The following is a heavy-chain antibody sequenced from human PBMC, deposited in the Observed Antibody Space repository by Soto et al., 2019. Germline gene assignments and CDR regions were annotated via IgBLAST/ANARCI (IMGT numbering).Heavy chain of an antibody. J-gene: IGHJ4*02. CDR3: ARNRYYDSSGMAY. CDR2: INAGNGNT. Sequence: ASVKVSCKASGYTLTSYAMHWVRQAPGQRLEWMGWINAGNGNTKYSQKFQGRVTITRDTSASTAYMELSSLRSEDTAVYYCARNRYYDSSGMAYWGQGTLVTVSS. V-gene: IGHV1-3*01. CDR1: GYTLTSYA. D-gene: IGHD3-22*01.